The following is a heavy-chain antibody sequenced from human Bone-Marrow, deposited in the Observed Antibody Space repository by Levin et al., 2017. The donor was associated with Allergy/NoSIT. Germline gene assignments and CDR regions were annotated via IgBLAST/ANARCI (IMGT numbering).Heavy chain of an antibody. J-gene: IGHJ6*02. CDR3: ARGTYCSGGGCYRSMDV. V-gene: IGHV3-33*01. Sequence: GGSLRLSCAASGFTFNRHGMHWVRQAPDKGLEWVAAIWHDGSNENYADSVKGRFTISRDNSKDTLHLQMDSLRAEDTAVYYCARGTYCSGGGCYRSMDVWGQGTTVIVSS. D-gene: IGHD2-15*01. CDR2: IWHDGSNE. CDR1: GFTFNRHG.